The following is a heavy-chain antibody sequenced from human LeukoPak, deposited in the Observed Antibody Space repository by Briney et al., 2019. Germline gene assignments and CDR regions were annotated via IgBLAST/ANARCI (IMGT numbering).Heavy chain of an antibody. D-gene: IGHD5-18*01. CDR1: GFTFSRSW. J-gene: IGHJ4*02. Sequence: GGSLRLSCAASGFTFSRSWIAWVRQAPGKGLEWVANIKYDGNEIYYVDSVKGRFTISRDNAKNSLHLEMNSLRADDTAVYYCAAMDHFDYWGQGTLVSVSS. CDR2: IKYDGNEI. CDR3: AAMDHFDY. V-gene: IGHV3-7*01.